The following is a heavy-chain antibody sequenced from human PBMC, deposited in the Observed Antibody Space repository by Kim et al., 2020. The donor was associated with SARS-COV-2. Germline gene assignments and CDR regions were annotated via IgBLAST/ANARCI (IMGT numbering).Heavy chain of an antibody. CDR1: GGSISYFY. Sequence: SETLSLTCTVSGGSISYFYWSWIRQPPGKGLEWIGYVYYSGTTNYNASLKSRVTMSVDTSKNQFSLKLNSVAAADAAVYYCARGDYRSGFYLDYWGQGAPVTVSS. CDR2: VYYSGTT. J-gene: IGHJ4*02. V-gene: IGHV4-59*08. D-gene: IGHD2-15*01. CDR3: ARGDYRSGFYLDY.